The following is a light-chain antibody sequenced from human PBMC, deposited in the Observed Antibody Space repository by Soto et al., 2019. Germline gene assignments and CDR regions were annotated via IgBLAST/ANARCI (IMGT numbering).Light chain of an antibody. CDR2: DVN. Sequence: QSVLTQPPSASGSPGQSLTISCTGTSTDVGNYNYVSWYQQHPGNAPKLMISDVNRRPSGVPDRFSGSKSGNTASLTVSGLQAEDEADYYCSSYAGSNNWVFGGGTKVTVL. J-gene: IGLJ3*02. CDR1: STDVGNYNY. CDR3: SSYAGSNNWV. V-gene: IGLV2-8*01.